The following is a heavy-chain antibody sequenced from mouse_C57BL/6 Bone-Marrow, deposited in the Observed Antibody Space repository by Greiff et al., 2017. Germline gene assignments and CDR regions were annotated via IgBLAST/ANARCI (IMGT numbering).Heavy chain of an antibody. CDR3: ARDGDSSGWFEY. V-gene: IGHV7-1*01. CDR1: GFTFSDFY. J-gene: IGHJ3*01. D-gene: IGHD3-2*02. Sequence: EVKLVESGGGLVQSGRSLRLSCATSGFTFSDFYMEWVRQAPGKGLEWIAASRNKANDYTTESSASVKGRFIVSRDTSQSILYLQMNALRAGETAIDYCARDGDSSGWFEYWGQGTLGTVSA. CDR2: SRNKANDYTT.